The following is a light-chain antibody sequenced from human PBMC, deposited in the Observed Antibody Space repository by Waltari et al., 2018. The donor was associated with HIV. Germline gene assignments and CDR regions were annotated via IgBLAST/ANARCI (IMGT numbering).Light chain of an antibody. CDR2: DNN. Sequence: QSVLTQPPSVSAAPGQKVTISCSGSTPHIWQNYVPGYKKPPDTAPKLIIYDNNKRPSGIPDRISGSKSGTSATLAITGLQTGDEADYYCGTWDSSVSAGVFGGGTKVTVL. V-gene: IGLV1-51*01. J-gene: IGLJ3*02. CDR1: TPHIWQNY. CDR3: GTWDSSVSAGV.